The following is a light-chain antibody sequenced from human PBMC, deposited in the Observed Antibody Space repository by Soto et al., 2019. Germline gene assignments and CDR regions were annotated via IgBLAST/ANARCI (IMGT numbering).Light chain of an antibody. CDR1: RSVSSN. V-gene: IGKV3-15*01. Sequence: DIVMTQSQGTLSWSPGERAPLSCRAGRSVSSNLAWYQQKPGRAPSLLIYGASTRATGIAARFSGSGSGTEFTLTISSLQSEDFAVYYCQQYNNWPPWTFGQGTKVDI. J-gene: IGKJ1*01. CDR2: GAS. CDR3: QQYNNWPPWT.